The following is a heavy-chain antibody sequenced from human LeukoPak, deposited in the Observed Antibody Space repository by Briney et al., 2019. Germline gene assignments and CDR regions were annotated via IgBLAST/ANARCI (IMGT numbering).Heavy chain of an antibody. D-gene: IGHD3-22*01. CDR3: ASSPSRNYYDSSGYYYPSDY. CDR1: GGTFSSYA. J-gene: IGHJ4*02. Sequence: ASVKVSCKASGGTFSSYAISWVRQAPGQGLEWMGGVIPIFGTANYAQKFQGRVTITTDESTSTAYMELSSLRSEDTAVYYCASSPSRNYYDSSGYYYPSDYWGQGTLVTVSS. CDR2: VIPIFGTA. V-gene: IGHV1-69*05.